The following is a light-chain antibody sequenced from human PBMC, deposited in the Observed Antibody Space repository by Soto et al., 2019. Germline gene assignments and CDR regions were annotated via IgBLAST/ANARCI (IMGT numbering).Light chain of an antibody. J-gene: IGLJ1*01. Sequence: QSVLTQPPSASGTPGQRVTISCAGSSSNIGSKSVNWYQQVPGTAPKLLIHSNSQRPSGVPDRFSGSKSGTSASLAISGLQSEYEADYYCAVYDPSLRVSVTVTKVPV. CDR3: AVYDPSLRV. CDR1: SSNIGSKS. V-gene: IGLV1-44*01. CDR2: SNS.